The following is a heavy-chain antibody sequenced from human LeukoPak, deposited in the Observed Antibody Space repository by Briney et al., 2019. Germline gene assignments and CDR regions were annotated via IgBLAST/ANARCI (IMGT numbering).Heavy chain of an antibody. D-gene: IGHD4-11*01. CDR3: ARSYSNYYYGMDV. V-gene: IGHV4-31*03. Sequence: ASETLSLTCTVSGGSISSGVYYWSWIRQHPGKGLEWIGYIYYSGSTYYNPSLKSRVTISVDTSKNQFSLKLSSVTAADTAVYYCARSYSNYYYGMDVWGQGTTVTVSS. CDR2: IYYSGST. J-gene: IGHJ6*02. CDR1: GGSISSGVYY.